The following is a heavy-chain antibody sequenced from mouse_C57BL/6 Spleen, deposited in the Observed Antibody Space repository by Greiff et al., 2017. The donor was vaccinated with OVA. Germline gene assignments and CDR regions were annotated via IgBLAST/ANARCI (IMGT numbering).Heavy chain of an antibody. CDR1: GYTFTSYW. V-gene: IGHV1-55*01. D-gene: IGHD1-1*01. J-gene: IGHJ1*03. Sequence: QVQLQQPGAELVKPGASVKMSCKASGYTFTSYWITWVKQRPGQGLEWIGDIYPGSGSTNYNEKFKSKATLTVDTSSSTAYMQLSSLTSEDSAVYYCARSISLMTSVVATDQYFDGWGTGTTVTVSS. CDR3: ARSISLMTSVVATDQYFDG. CDR2: IYPGSGST.